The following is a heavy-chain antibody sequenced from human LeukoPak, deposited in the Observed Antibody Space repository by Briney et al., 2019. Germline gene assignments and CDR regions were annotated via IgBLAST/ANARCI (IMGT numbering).Heavy chain of an antibody. CDR2: IIPVFQTP. V-gene: IGHV1-69*05. CDR1: GGTFSSYA. D-gene: IGHD3-22*01. Sequence: ASVKVSCKASGGTFSSYAITWVRQAPGHGLEWIGGIIPVFQTPNYAQNFRGRVTIATDESTRTAYMELSSLTSEDTAIYYCARDTTLSRVITTTTTYHYFYYIDVWGKGTTVTISS. J-gene: IGHJ6*03. CDR3: ARDTTLSRVITTTTTYHYFYYIDV.